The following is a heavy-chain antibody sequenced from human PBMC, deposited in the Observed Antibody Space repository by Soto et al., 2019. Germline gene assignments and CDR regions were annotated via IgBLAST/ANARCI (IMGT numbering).Heavy chain of an antibody. CDR3: AKDRVPYSDYGRYFDL. D-gene: IGHD4-17*01. CDR2: ISPDGSTT. Sequence: EVQLVESGGGLVQPGGSLRLSCAASGFTVSTYWMHWVRQDPGKGLMWVSRISPDGSTTTYADPVRGRFTISRDTAEITLYLQMNSLRVEDTAVYYCAKDRVPYSDYGRYFDLWGRGTLVTVSS. J-gene: IGHJ2*01. CDR1: GFTVSTYW. V-gene: IGHV3-74*01.